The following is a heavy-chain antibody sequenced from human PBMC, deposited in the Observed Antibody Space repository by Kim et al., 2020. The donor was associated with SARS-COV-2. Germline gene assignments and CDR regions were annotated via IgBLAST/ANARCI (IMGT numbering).Heavy chain of an antibody. D-gene: IGHD6-13*01. CDR3: AKDIRSEAAAHDY. CDR2: ISNDGHNK. V-gene: IGHV3-30*18. J-gene: IGHJ4*02. CDR1: GFTFSNNG. Sequence: GGSLRLSCAASGFTFSNNGMHWVRQAPGKGLEWVAVISNDGHNKYYADSVRGRFTISRDNSKSTVYLQMNSLRAEDTALYYCAKDIRSEAAAHDYWGQGTLVTVSS.